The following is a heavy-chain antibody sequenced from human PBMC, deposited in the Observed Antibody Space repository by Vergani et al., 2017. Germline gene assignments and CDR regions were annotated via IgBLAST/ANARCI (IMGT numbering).Heavy chain of an antibody. CDR2: IFPSGNS. Sequence: QLQLQESGSGLVKPSQTLSLTCAVSCDSITNGGFSWNWIRQPPGKGPEWIGYIFPSGNSDYNPSLKNRVSISLDKSKNQFSLWVNSVTAADTAVYFCARASLRALVGYYYYMDVWGKGKTVVVSS. D-gene: IGHD3-16*02. CDR3: ARASLRALVGYYYYMDV. J-gene: IGHJ6*03. V-gene: IGHV4-30-2*01. CDR1: CDSITNGGFS.